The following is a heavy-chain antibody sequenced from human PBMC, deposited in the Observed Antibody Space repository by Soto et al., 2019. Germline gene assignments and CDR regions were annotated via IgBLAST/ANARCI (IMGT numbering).Heavy chain of an antibody. D-gene: IGHD6-13*01. Sequence: GSVKVSCKASGYTFTSYGISWVRQAPGQGLEWMGWISAYNGNTNYAQKLQGRVTMTTDTSTSTAYMEMRSLRADDTAVYYCATHAAAVDYWGQGTLVTVSS. CDR1: GYTFTSYG. V-gene: IGHV1-18*01. CDR3: ATHAAAVDY. CDR2: ISAYNGNT. J-gene: IGHJ4*02.